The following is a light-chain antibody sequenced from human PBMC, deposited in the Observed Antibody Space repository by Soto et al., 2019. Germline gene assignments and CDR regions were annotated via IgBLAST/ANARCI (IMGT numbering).Light chain of an antibody. V-gene: IGKV1-5*03. Sequence: DILMTQSPSTLSASVGDRVTITCRASQSISTWLAWYQQKPGKAPKLLIYKAANLESGVPSRFSASASGTEFTLTFDSRQPDDFATSYCQQYNSYSRTFGQGTKVEAK. J-gene: IGKJ1*01. CDR2: KAA. CDR1: QSISTW. CDR3: QQYNSYSRT.